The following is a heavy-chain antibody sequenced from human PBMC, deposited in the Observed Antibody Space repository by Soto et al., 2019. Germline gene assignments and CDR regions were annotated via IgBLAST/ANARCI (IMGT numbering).Heavy chain of an antibody. J-gene: IGHJ6*02. Sequence: ASVKVSCKASGYTFTSYEINWVRQATGQGLEWMGWMNPNSGNTGYAQKFQGRVTMTRNTSISTAYMELSSLRSEDTAVYYCASLLPPPRAAAGTNYYYYGMDVWGQGTTVTASS. V-gene: IGHV1-8*01. D-gene: IGHD6-13*01. CDR2: MNPNSGNT. CDR3: ASLLPPPRAAAGTNYYYYGMDV. CDR1: GYTFTSYE.